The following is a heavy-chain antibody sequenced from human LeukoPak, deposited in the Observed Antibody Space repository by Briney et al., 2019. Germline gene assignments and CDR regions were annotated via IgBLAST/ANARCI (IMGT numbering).Heavy chain of an antibody. D-gene: IGHD3-9*01. CDR1: GFTFSSYS. CDR3: ARSEYYDILTGYYNYYYYGMDV. Sequence: GGSLRLSCAASGFTFSSYSMNWVRQAPGKGLEWVSSISSSGSYIYYLDSVRGRFTISRDNAKNSLYLQTNSLRAEDTAVYYCARSEYYDILTGYYNYYYYGMDVWGQGTTVTVSS. CDR2: ISSSGSYI. V-gene: IGHV3-21*01. J-gene: IGHJ6*02.